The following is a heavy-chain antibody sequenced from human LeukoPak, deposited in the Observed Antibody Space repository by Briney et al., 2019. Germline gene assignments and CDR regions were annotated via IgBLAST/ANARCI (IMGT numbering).Heavy chain of an antibody. Sequence: GGSLRLSCAASGFTVSSNYMSWVRQAPGKGLEWVSVIYSGGSTYYADSVKGRFTISRDNSKNTLYLQMSSLRAEDTAVYYCVKTSIAARYFDYWGQGTLVTVSS. CDR3: VKTSIAARYFDY. D-gene: IGHD6-6*01. CDR1: GFTVSSNY. V-gene: IGHV3-66*01. CDR2: IYSGGST. J-gene: IGHJ4*02.